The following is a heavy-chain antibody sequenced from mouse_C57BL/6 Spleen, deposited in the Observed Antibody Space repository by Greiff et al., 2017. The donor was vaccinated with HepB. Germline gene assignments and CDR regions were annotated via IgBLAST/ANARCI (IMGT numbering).Heavy chain of an antibody. CDR2: IYPGDGDT. J-gene: IGHJ2*01. CDR3: ASRGGGYGSSYVFDY. Sequence: VQLQQSGAELVKPGASVKISCKASGYAFSSYWMNWVKQRPGKGLEWIGQIYPGDGDTNYNGKFKGKATLTADKSSSTAYMQLSSLTSEDSAVYFCASRGGGYGSSYVFDYWGQGTTLTVSS. D-gene: IGHD1-1*01. V-gene: IGHV1-80*01. CDR1: GYAFSSYW.